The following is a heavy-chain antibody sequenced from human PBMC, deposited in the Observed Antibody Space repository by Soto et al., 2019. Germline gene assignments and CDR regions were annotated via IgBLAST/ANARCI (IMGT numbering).Heavy chain of an antibody. D-gene: IGHD3-10*01. CDR1: GFAFSNYG. J-gene: IGHJ4*02. CDR3: ARTEYGDFDF. V-gene: IGHV3-30*03. CDR2: IFYDGSKK. Sequence: QVPLVESGGGVVQPGRSLRLSCTASGFAFSNYGMHWVRQAPGKGLEWVAGIFYDGSKKFYADSVKGRFTISRDNSKNTLYLQMSSLRAEDTAVYYCARTEYGDFDFWGQGTLVTVSS.